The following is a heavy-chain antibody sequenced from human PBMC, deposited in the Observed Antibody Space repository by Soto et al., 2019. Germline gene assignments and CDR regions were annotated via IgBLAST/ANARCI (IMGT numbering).Heavy chain of an antibody. J-gene: IGHJ4*02. D-gene: IGHD1-1*01. Sequence: VRLQESGPGLVEPSETLSLTCSVSGDSINNYYWSWIRQPAGKGLEWIGRIYSSGSANYNPSLKTRGTMSVVTSKNQVFLSVTSVTAADTAVYFCARGGTRSADLPTYWGQGIQVIVSS. V-gene: IGHV4-4*07. CDR3: ARGGTRSADLPTY. CDR1: GDSINNYY. CDR2: IYSSGSA.